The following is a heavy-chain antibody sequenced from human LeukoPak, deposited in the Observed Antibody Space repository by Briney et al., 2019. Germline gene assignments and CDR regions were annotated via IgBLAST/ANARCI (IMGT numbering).Heavy chain of an antibody. CDR3: ARGLPAAHDAFDI. J-gene: IGHJ3*02. V-gene: IGHV3-21*01. D-gene: IGHD2-2*01. Sequence: GGSLRLSCAASGFTFSSYSMNRVRQTPGKGLEWVSSISSSSSYIYYADSVKGRFTISRDNAKNSLYLQMNSLRAEDTAVYYCARGLPAAHDAFDIWGQGTMVTVSS. CDR2: ISSSSSYI. CDR1: GFTFSSYS.